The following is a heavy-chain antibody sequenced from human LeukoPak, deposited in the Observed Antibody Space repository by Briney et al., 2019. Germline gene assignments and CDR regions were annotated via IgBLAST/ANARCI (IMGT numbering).Heavy chain of an antibody. V-gene: IGHV1-18*01. J-gene: IGHJ4*02. CDR3: GRDTPAQQLVPDY. CDR1: GYTFTSYG. Sequence: ASVKASCKASGYTFTSYGISWVRQAPGQGLEWMGWISTYTGNTNYAQKLQGRVTMTTDTSTSTAYMELRSLRSDDTAVYYCGRDTPAQQLVPDYWGQGTLVTVSS. CDR2: ISTYTGNT. D-gene: IGHD6-13*01.